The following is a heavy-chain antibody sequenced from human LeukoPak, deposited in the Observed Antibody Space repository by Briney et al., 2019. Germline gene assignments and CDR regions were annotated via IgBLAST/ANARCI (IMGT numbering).Heavy chain of an antibody. Sequence: GGSLRLSCAASGFTLSNYAMSWVRQAPGKGLEWVSAFSGSGGSTYYANSVKGRFTISKDNSKNTLYLQMNSLRAEDTAVYYCAKDRIGIAAAGADYWGQGTLVTASS. CDR3: AKDRIGIAAAGADY. V-gene: IGHV3-23*01. CDR2: FSGSGGST. D-gene: IGHD6-13*01. J-gene: IGHJ4*02. CDR1: GFTLSNYA.